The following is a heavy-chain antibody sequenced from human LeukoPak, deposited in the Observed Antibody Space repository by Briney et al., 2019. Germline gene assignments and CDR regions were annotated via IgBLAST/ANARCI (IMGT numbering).Heavy chain of an antibody. Sequence: GASVKVSCKASGYTFTGYYMHWVRQAPGQGLEWMGWINPNSGGTNYAQKFQGRVTMTRDTSTSTAYMELSRLRSDDTAVYYCARDGQGTYYDFEMDVWGKGTTVTVSS. D-gene: IGHD3-3*01. CDR1: GYTFTGYY. CDR3: ARDGQGTYYDFEMDV. V-gene: IGHV1-2*02. CDR2: INPNSGGT. J-gene: IGHJ6*04.